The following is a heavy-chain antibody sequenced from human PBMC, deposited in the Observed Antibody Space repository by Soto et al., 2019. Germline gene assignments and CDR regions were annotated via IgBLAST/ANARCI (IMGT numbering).Heavy chain of an antibody. D-gene: IGHD2-15*01. CDR3: ARLYCSASSCYSVGAFDI. Sequence: QVQLVESGGGVVQPGRSLRLSCAASGFTFSSYGMHWVRQAPGTGLEWVALIWFDGSDKYYTESVKGRFTISRDNSKGTLYLQRNSLRAEDTAVYYCARLYCSASSCYSVGAFDIRGQGTMVTVSS. V-gene: IGHV3-33*01. CDR2: IWFDGSDK. CDR1: GFTFSSYG. J-gene: IGHJ3*02.